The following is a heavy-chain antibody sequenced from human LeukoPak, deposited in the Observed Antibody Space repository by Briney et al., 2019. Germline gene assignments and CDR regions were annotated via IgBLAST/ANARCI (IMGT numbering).Heavy chain of an antibody. D-gene: IGHD2-15*01. CDR3: ARDRGGSYSAIDY. CDR1: GFTFSSYS. V-gene: IGHV3-48*04. J-gene: IGHJ4*02. CDR2: ISSPSITI. Sequence: GGSLRLSCAASGFTFSSYSLNWVRQAPGKGLEWVSFISSPSITIYYADSEKGRFTISRDNAEKSLYLQMNSLRAEDTAVYYCARDRGGSYSAIDYWGQGTLVTVSS.